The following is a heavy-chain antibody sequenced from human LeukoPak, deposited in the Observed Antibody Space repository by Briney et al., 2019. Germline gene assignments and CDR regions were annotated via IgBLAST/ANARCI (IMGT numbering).Heavy chain of an antibody. CDR1: GGSFSGYY. CDR3: ARGHYGDYEFDY. CDR2: INHSGST. D-gene: IGHD4-17*01. Sequence: SETLSLTCAVYGGSFSGYYWSWIRQPPGKGLEWIGEINHSGSTNYNPSLKSRVTISVDTSKNQFSLKLSSVTAADTAVYYCARGHYGDYEFDYWGQGILVTVSS. J-gene: IGHJ4*02. V-gene: IGHV4-34*01.